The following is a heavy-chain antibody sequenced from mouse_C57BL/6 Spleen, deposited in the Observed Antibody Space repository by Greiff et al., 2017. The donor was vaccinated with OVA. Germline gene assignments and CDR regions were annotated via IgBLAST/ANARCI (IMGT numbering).Heavy chain of an antibody. D-gene: IGHD2-4*01. CDR1: GYTFTSYW. J-gene: IGHJ2*01. V-gene: IGHV1-5*01. CDR2: IYPGNSDT. CDR3: TRSVWDYGEGPYFDY. Sequence: EVQVVESGTVLARPGASVKMSCKPSGYTFTSYWMHWVKQRPGQGLEWIGAIYPGNSDTSYNQKFKGKAKLTAVTSASTAYMELSSLTNEDSAVYYGTRSVWDYGEGPYFDYWGQGTTLTVSS.